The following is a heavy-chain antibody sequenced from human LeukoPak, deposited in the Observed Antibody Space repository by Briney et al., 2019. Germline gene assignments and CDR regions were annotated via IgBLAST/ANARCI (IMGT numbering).Heavy chain of an antibody. Sequence: SQTLSLTCNVSGGSISSNNYCWGWIRQPPGKGLEWIGSIYYSGSTYYNPSLKSRVTISVDTSKNQFSLNLSSVTAADTAVYYCATTKKPRVGAAPYSWFDPWGQGTLVTVSS. D-gene: IGHD1-26*01. CDR2: IYYSGST. CDR3: ATTKKPRVGAAPYSWFDP. J-gene: IGHJ5*02. V-gene: IGHV4-39*01. CDR1: GGSISSNNYC.